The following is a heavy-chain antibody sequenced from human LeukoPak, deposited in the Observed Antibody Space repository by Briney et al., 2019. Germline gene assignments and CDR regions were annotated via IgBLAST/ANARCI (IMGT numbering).Heavy chain of an antibody. J-gene: IGHJ4*02. Sequence: PSETLSLTCTVSIGSISNYYWSWIRQPPGKGLEWIGYISYNGNTKYNPSLKSRVTLSVDTSKNQFSLRLSSVIAADTAVYYCARDSYDYGSGSLDYWGQGTLVTVSS. V-gene: IGHV4-59*01. CDR2: ISYNGNT. CDR3: ARDSYDYGSGSLDY. D-gene: IGHD4/OR15-4a*01. CDR1: IGSISNYY.